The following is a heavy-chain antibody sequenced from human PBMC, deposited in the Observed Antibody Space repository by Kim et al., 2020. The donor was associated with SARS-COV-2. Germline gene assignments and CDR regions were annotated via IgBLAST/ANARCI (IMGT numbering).Heavy chain of an antibody. CDR1: GFTFSSYA. CDR2: ISGSGGST. CDR3: AKSLEKRGYCSGGSCYYYYGMDV. Sequence: GGSLRLSCAASGFTFSSYAMSWVRQAPGKGLEWVSAISGSGGSTYYADSVKGRFTISRDNSKNTLYLQMNSLRAEDTAVYYCAKSLEKRGYCSGGSCYYYYGMDVWGQGTTVTVSS. D-gene: IGHD2-15*01. J-gene: IGHJ6*02. V-gene: IGHV3-23*01.